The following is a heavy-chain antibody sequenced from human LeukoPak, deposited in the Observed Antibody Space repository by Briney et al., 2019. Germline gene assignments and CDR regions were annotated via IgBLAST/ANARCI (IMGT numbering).Heavy chain of an antibody. CDR2: MNPNSGNT. CDR1: GYTFTSYD. V-gene: IGHV1-8*03. J-gene: IGHJ3*02. CDR3: ARALIGRDAFDI. D-gene: IGHD2-21*01. Sequence: ASVKVSCKASGYTFTSYDINWVRQATGQGLEWMGWMNPNSGNTGYTQKFQGRVTITTNTSISTAYMELSSLRSDDTAVYYCARALIGRDAFDIWGQGTVVTVSS.